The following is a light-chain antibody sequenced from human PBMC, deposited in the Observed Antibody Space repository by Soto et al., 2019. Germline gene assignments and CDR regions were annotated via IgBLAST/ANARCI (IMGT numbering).Light chain of an antibody. Sequence: QSVLTQPPSVSGAPGQRVTISCTGSSSNIGAGYDVHWYQHLPGTTPKLLIYSSNQRPSGVPDRFSGSQYGTSASLAISGLQSEDEADYYCAAWDDSLNGHVVFGGGTKLTVL. J-gene: IGLJ2*01. CDR1: SSNIGAGYD. CDR2: SSN. CDR3: AAWDDSLNGHVV. V-gene: IGLV1-44*01.